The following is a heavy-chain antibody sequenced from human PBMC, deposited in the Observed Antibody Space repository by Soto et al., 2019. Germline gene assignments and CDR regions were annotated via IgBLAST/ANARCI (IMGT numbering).Heavy chain of an antibody. J-gene: IGHJ4*02. V-gene: IGHV1-69*06. Sequence: SVKVSCKASGGTFSSYAISWVRQAPGQGLEWMGGIIPIFGTANYAQKFQGRVTITADKSTSTAYMELSSLRSEDTAVYYCARGLLRGYSYGSYFDYWGQGTLVTV. CDR2: IIPIFGTA. CDR1: GGTFSSYA. D-gene: IGHD5-18*01. CDR3: ARGLLRGYSYGSYFDY.